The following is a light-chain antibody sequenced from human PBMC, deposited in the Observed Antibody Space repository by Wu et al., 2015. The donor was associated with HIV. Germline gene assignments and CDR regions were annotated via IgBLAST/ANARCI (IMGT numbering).Light chain of an antibody. CDR2: KAS. J-gene: IGKJ1*01. V-gene: IGKV1-5*03. Sequence: DIQMTQSPPTLSASVGDRVIITCRASQTINNWLAWYQQRPGKAPKLLIYKASSLESGVPSRFSGSGSGIEFTLTISSLQPEDFATYYCQQLNSYPRTFGQGTKVEIK. CDR3: QQLNSYPRT. CDR1: QTINNW.